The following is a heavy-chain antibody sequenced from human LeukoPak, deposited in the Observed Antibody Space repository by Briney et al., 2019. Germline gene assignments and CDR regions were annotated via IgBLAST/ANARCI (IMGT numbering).Heavy chain of an antibody. V-gene: IGHV3-48*03. J-gene: IGHJ6*03. D-gene: IGHD3/OR15-3a*01. CDR3: ARGFGLASYYYSMDV. Sequence: GGSLRLSCVASGFTFSNFEMNWVRQAPGKGLEWLSYIDFTGRIINYADSVKGRFTISRDNARNSVSLQMTRVRAEDTAVYYCARGFGLASYYYSMDVWGKGTTVTISS. CDR1: GFTFSNFE. CDR2: IDFTGRII.